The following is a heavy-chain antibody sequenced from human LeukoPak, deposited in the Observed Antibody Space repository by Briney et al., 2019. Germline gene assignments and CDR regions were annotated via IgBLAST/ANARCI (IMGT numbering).Heavy chain of an antibody. CDR2: VYYSGNT. Sequence: SETLSLTCTVSGGSISGFYWNWIRQPPGKGLEWIGYVYYSGNTNYNPSLKSRVTISLDTSKNQFSLKLRSVTAADTAVYYCASSLKDIVVIWDAFDIWGQGTMVTVSS. CDR1: GGSISGFY. V-gene: IGHV4-59*01. J-gene: IGHJ3*02. CDR3: ASSLKDIVVIWDAFDI. D-gene: IGHD2-2*01.